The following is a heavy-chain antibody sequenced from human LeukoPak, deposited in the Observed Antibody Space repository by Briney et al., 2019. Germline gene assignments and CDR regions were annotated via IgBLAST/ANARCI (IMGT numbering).Heavy chain of an antibody. CDR2: ISRSGENT. CDR1: GLTLSNSA. J-gene: IGHJ4*02. D-gene: IGHD2-2*01. Sequence: GGSLRLSCAASGLTLSNSAMGWVRQAPGKGLEWVSVISRSGENTYYADSVKGRFTVSRDSSKNTLYVQMNSLRAEDTAIYYCARKYCTSTKCYHVDYWGQGTLVTVSS. V-gene: IGHV3-23*01. CDR3: ARKYCTSTKCYHVDY.